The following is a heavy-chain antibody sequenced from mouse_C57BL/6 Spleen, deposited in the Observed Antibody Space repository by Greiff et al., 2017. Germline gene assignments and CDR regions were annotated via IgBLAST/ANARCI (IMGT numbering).Heavy chain of an antibody. V-gene: IGHV1-69*01. CDR1: GYTFTSYW. CDR3: ARRTGTEWYFDV. D-gene: IGHD4-1*01. Sequence: SCKASGYTFTSYWMHWVKQRPGQGLEWIGEIDPSDSYTNYNQKFKGKSTSTVDKSSSTAYMQLSSLTSEDSAVYYCARRTGTEWYFDVWGTGTTVTVSS. CDR2: IDPSDSYT. J-gene: IGHJ1*03.